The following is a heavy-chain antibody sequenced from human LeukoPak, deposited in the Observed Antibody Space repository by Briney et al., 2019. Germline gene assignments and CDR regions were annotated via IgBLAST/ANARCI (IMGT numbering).Heavy chain of an antibody. Sequence: PGGSLRLSXAASGLTFSSYAMSWLRQAPGKGLEWVSAISGSGGSTYYADSVKGRFTISRDNSKNTLYLQMNSLRAEDTAVYYCAKDRSDTFDAFDIWGQGTMVTVSS. CDR1: GLTFSSYA. D-gene: IGHD5-18*01. J-gene: IGHJ3*02. CDR2: ISGSGGST. V-gene: IGHV3-23*01. CDR3: AKDRSDTFDAFDI.